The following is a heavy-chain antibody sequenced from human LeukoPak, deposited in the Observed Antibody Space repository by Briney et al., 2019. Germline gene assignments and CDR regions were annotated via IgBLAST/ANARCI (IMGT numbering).Heavy chain of an antibody. Sequence: GASVKVSCKASGYTFTSYAMHWVRQAPGQRLEWMGWINAGNGNTKYSQEFQGRVTITRDTSASTAYMELSSLRSEDMAVYYCARDGGSSGNGAYYMDVWGKGTTVTVSS. D-gene: IGHD2-15*01. CDR3: ARDGGSSGNGAYYMDV. CDR1: GYTFTSYA. CDR2: INAGNGNT. J-gene: IGHJ6*03. V-gene: IGHV1-3*03.